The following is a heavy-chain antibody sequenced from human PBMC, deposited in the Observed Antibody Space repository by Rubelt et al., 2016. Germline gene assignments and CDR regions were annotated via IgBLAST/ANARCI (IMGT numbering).Heavy chain of an antibody. V-gene: IGHV4-34*01. Sequence: QVQLQQWGAGLLKPSETLSLTCAVYGGSFSGYYWSWIRQPPGKGLEWIGSIYYSGSTNYNPSLKRRVSISVDTSKNQFSLKLSSVTAADTAVYYCARGPVRGNYYFDYWGQGTLVTVSS. CDR1: GGSFSGYY. CDR2: IYYSGST. CDR3: ARGPVRGNYYFDY. J-gene: IGHJ4*02. D-gene: IGHD1-7*01.